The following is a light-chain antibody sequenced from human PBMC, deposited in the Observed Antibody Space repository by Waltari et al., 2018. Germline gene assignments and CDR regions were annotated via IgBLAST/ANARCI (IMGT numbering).Light chain of an antibody. CDR1: QSVLYSPNNKNY. CDR2: LAS. CDR3: QQYLIPPLT. Sequence: DILMTQSQDPLHVYRGERATLKCRPRQSVLYSPNNKNYLTWFHQKPGQPPKLLISLASTRESGVPDPFTGSGSETDCTLTISSLQAEDVAVYYGQQYLIPPLTFGPVTQVEIK. V-gene: IGKV4-1*01. J-gene: IGKJ3*01.